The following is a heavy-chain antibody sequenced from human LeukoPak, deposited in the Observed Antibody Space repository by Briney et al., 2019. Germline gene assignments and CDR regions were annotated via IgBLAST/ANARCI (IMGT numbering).Heavy chain of an antibody. CDR2: FDLEDGET. J-gene: IGHJ3*02. V-gene: IGHV1-24*01. D-gene: IGHD5-12*01. CDR1: GYTLTELS. CDR3: ATEKHVDIVATGEAFDI. Sequence: ASVKLSCKVSGYTLTELSMHWVRQAPGKGLEWMGGFDLEDGETLYAQKFQGRVTMTEDTSTDTAYMELSSLRSEDTAVYYCATEKHVDIVATGEAFDIWGQGTMVTVSS.